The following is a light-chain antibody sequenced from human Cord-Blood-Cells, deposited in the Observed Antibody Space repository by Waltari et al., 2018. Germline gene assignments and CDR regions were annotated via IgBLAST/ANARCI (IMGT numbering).Light chain of an antibody. CDR3: SSYTSSSTQV. J-gene: IGLJ3*02. Sequence: QSALTQPASVSGSDGQSITIHCTGTSSEVGGLNYISRYQQHPGKIPKLMIYDVRNRPSGVSMRFAGSNSGNTASLTISGLQAEDEADYYCSSYTSSSTQVFGGGTKLTVL. V-gene: IGLV2-14*01. CDR2: DVR. CDR1: SSEVGGLNY.